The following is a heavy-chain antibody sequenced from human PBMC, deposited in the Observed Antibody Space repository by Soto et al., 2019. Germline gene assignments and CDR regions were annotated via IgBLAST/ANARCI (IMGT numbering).Heavy chain of an antibody. D-gene: IGHD3-3*01. V-gene: IGHV3-33*01. J-gene: IGHJ6*02. Sequence: QVQLVESGGGVVQPGRSLRLSCAASGFTFSSYGMHGVRQAPGKGLEWVAVIWYDGSNKYYADSVKGRFTISRDNSKNTLYLQMNSLRAEDTAVYYCARETPVRRAIIGGGMDVWGQGTTVTVSS. CDR1: GFTFSSYG. CDR3: ARETPVRRAIIGGGMDV. CDR2: IWYDGSNK.